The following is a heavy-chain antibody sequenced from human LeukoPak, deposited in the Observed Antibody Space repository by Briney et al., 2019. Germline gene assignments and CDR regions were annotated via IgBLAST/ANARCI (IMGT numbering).Heavy chain of an antibody. V-gene: IGHV3-7*01. J-gene: IGHJ4*02. CDR1: GFTFTTYW. CDR2: IKQDGSGK. CDR3: ARGGGNFDY. Sequence: PGGPLRLSCAASGFTFTTYWMSWVRQAPGKGLEWVANIKQDGSGKYYVDSVKGRFIISRDNAISSLYLQLNSLRAEDTAVYYCARGGGNFDYWGQGTLVTVSS. D-gene: IGHD3-16*01.